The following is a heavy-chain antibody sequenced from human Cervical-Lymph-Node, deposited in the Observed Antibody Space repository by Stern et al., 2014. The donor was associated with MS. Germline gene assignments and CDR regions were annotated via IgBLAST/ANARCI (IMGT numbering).Heavy chain of an antibody. CDR1: GYRFTTYY. J-gene: IGHJ4*02. V-gene: IGHV1-46*01. Sequence: QVQLVQSGAEVKKPGASVKISCKASGYRFTTYYIHWVRQAPGQGLEWMGVINPNYGYTGDAQKFKGRVAMTRDSSTSTLYMELNSLTSEDTAVYYCARAPNQMQYFFDNWGQGTLVTVSS. CDR2: INPNYGYT. CDR3: ARAPNQMQYFFDN. D-gene: IGHD2-2*01.